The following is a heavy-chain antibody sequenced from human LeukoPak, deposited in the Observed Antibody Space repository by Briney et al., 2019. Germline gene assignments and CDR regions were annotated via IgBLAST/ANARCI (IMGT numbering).Heavy chain of an antibody. CDR1: GYTFTSYY. Sequence: ASVKVFCKASGYTFTSYYMHWAQQAPGQGLEWMVIINPSGGSTTYAQKFQRRDTMTRDTPTSTVYMELSSLRSGDTAMYYWARKHYARSALFDYWGQGTLVTVSS. V-gene: IGHV1-46*01. CDR2: INPSGGST. D-gene: IGHD3-22*01. CDR3: ARKHYARSALFDY. J-gene: IGHJ4*02.